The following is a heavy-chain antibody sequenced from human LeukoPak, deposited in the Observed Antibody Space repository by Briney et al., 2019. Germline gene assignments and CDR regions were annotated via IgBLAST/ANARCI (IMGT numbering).Heavy chain of an antibody. CDR2: ISSSSSYT. V-gene: IGHV3-11*05. CDR1: RFTFSDYY. CDR3: ARERHDAFDI. J-gene: IGHJ3*02. Sequence: GGSLRLSCAASRFTFSDYYMSWIRQAPGKGLEWASYISSSSSYTNYADSVKGRFTISRDNAKNSLYLQMNSLRAEDTAIYYCARERHDAFDIWGQGTMVTVSS.